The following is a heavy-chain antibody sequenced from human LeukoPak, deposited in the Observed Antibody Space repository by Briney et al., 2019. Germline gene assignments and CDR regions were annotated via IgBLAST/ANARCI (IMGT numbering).Heavy chain of an antibody. J-gene: IGHJ5*02. CDR3: ARWLVVGDPWGFDP. CDR2: IYPGDSGT. CDR1: GYRFSDYW. V-gene: IGHV5-51*01. Sequence: GESLKISCKGSGYRFSDYWLGWVCQMPGKGLEWMGIIYPGDSGTRYSAPFRGQVTISADKSIDTAYLQWNSLKASDSGIYYCARWLVVGDPWGFDPWGQGTRVTVSS. D-gene: IGHD2-15*01.